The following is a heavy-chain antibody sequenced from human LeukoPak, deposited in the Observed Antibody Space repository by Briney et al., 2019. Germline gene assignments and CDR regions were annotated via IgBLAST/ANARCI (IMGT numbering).Heavy chain of an antibody. D-gene: IGHD3-22*01. J-gene: IGHJ4*02. CDR1: DGSVTSFY. Sequence: PSETLSLTCTVPDGSVTSFYWSWIRQPPGKGLEWIGFIFDSGSTKYNPSLESRVTISADTSKKQFSLKLSSVTAADTAVYYCARARSPKDYYSDTSGYYYFDSWGQGAQVTVSS. CDR2: IFDSGST. CDR3: ARARSPKDYYSDTSGYYYFDS. V-gene: IGHV4-59*02.